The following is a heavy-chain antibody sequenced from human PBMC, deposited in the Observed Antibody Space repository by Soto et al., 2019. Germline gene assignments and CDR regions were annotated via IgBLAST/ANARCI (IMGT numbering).Heavy chain of an antibody. J-gene: IGHJ3*02. D-gene: IGHD3-3*01. CDR3: ARDAPESITIFRVVNDAFDI. CDR2: ISSSSSYI. Sequence: GGSLRLSCAASVFTFSSYSMNWVRQSPGKGLEWVSSISSSSSYIYYADSVKGRFTISRDNAKNSLYLQMNSLRAEDTAVYYCARDAPESITIFRVVNDAFDIWGQGTMVTVSS. CDR1: VFTFSSYS. V-gene: IGHV3-21*01.